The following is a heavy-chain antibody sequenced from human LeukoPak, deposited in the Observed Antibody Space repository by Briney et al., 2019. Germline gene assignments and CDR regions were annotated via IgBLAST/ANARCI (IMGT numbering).Heavy chain of an antibody. J-gene: IGHJ4*02. D-gene: IGHD4-23*01. Sequence: SQTLSLTCVISGYSVSGNSATWNWIRQSPSRGLEWLGRTYYRFQWSNDFAVSVKSRVTINPDTSKNQFSLQLNSVTPEDTAVYYCARDDYGGKSGTYFDYWGQGTLVTVSS. V-gene: IGHV6-1*01. CDR1: GYSVSGNSAT. CDR2: TYYRFQWSN. CDR3: ARDDYGGKSGTYFDY.